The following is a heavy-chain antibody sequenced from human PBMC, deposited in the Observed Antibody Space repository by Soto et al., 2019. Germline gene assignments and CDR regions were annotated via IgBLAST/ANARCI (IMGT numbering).Heavy chain of an antibody. CDR2: IYYSGST. CDR3: ARDLFLSSGPVV. J-gene: IGHJ4*02. CDR1: GGSISSGCYY. D-gene: IGHD3-22*01. Sequence: SETLCLTCTVAGGSISSGCYYWSWIRQHPGKGLEWIGYIYYSGSTYYNPSLKSRVTISVDTSKNQFSLRLSSVTAADTAVYYCARDLFLSSGPVVWGQGTLVTVS. V-gene: IGHV4-31*03.